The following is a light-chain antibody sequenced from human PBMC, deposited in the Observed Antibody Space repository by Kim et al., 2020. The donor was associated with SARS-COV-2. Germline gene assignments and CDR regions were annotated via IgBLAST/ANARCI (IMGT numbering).Light chain of an antibody. J-gene: IGLJ2*01. CDR1: KLGDKY. CDR2: QDS. Sequence: VSPGQTASITCSGEKLGDKYACWYQQKPGQSPVLVIYQDSKRPSGIPERFSGSNSGNTATLTISGTQAMDEADYYCQAWDSSTEVFGGGTQLTVL. V-gene: IGLV3-1*01. CDR3: QAWDSSTEV.